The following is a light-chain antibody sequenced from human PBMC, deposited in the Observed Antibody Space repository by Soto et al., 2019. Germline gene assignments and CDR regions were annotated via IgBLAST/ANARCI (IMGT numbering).Light chain of an antibody. Sequence: DIQMTQSPSSLSASVGDRVTISCRASQTISTHLNWYQQKRGRAPQLLIYTASSLQSGVPSRFSGSGSGTDVTLPSSSLQPEDFATYYYEQSYIVPRTFGQGTKV. CDR2: TAS. J-gene: IGKJ1*01. V-gene: IGKV1-39*01. CDR3: EQSYIVPRT. CDR1: QTISTH.